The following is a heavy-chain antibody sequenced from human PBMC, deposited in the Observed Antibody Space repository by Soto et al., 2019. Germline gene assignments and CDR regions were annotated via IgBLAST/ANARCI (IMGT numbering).Heavy chain of an antibody. D-gene: IGHD1-26*01. V-gene: IGHV1-8*01. CDR2: MNPNSGNT. CDR1: GYTFTSYD. Sequence: QVQLVQSGAEVKKPGASVKVSCKASGYTFTSYDINWVRQATGQGLACMGWMNPNSGNTAYAQKYQGRVTMTRNTSITTAYLALGSLRPEGTAVYYCARERSGSYDYWGPGTRVTVSS. J-gene: IGHJ4*02. CDR3: ARERSGSYDY.